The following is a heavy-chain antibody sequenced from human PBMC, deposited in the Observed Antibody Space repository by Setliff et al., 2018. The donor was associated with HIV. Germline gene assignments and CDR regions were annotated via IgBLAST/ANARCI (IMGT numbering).Heavy chain of an antibody. V-gene: IGHV3-30*04. CDR2: ISYDGSNK. CDR3: AKTDSSSWLNPYNWFDP. CDR1: GFTFSSYA. Sequence: GGSLRLSCAASGFTFSSYAMHWVRQAPGKGLEWVAVISYDGSNKYYADSVKGRFTISRDNSKNTLYLQMNSLRPEDTAVYYCAKTDSSSWLNPYNWFDPWGQGTLVTVSS. J-gene: IGHJ5*02. D-gene: IGHD6-13*01.